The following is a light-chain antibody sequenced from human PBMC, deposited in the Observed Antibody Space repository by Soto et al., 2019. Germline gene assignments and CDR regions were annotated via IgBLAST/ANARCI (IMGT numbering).Light chain of an antibody. V-gene: IGLV1-40*01. J-gene: IGLJ2*01. CDR3: QSSDSSLRGYV. CDR2: GNS. Sequence: QSVLTQPPSVSGAPGQRVTISCTGSSSNIGAGYDVHWYQQLPGTGPKLLIYGNSNRPSEVPDRFSGSKSGTSASLAIIGLQAEEEADYDFQSSDSSLRGYVVGGGTKLNVL. CDR1: SSNIGAGYD.